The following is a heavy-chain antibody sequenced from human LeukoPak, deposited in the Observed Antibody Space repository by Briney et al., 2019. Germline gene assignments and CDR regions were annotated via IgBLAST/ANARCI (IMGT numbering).Heavy chain of an antibody. J-gene: IGHJ4*02. Sequence: GGSLRLSCAASEFSFGNYAMSWVRQAPGKGLQWVSAITSSGSGTYYADSVKGRFTTSRDNSKNTLYLQMNSLRAEDTAVYYCAKKMGTGNFYFDYWGQGTLVTVSS. CDR3: AKKMGTGNFYFDY. D-gene: IGHD3-10*01. V-gene: IGHV3-23*01. CDR1: EFSFGNYA. CDR2: ITSSGSGT.